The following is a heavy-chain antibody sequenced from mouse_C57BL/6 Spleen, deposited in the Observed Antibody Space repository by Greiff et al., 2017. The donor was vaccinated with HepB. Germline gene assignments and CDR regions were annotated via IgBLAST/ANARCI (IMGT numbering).Heavy chain of an antibody. J-gene: IGHJ2*01. CDR2: IYPGDGDT. V-gene: IGHV1-80*01. D-gene: IGHD1-1*01. CDR1: GYAFSSYW. Sequence: QVQLQQSGAELVKPGASVKISCEASGYAFSSYWMNWVKQRPGKGLEWIGQIYPGDGDTNYNGKFKGKATLTADKSSSTAYMQLSSLTSEDSAVYFCARRRILTTVGPRGNYFDYWGQGTTLTVSS. CDR3: ARRRILTTVGPRGNYFDY.